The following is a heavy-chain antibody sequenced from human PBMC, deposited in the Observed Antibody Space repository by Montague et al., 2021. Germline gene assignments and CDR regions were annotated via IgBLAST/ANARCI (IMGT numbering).Heavy chain of an antibody. CDR2: IKPDGSGQ. V-gene: IGHV3-7*04. J-gene: IGHJ4*02. CDR3: ARGAAY. Sequence: SLRLSFSASGFTFEYYWMSWVRQAPGKGLEWVANIKPDGSGQYYVDSVKGRFTISRDNAKNTLNLQMNSLRDEDTAVYCCARGAAYWGQGTLVTVS. CDR1: GFTFEYYW.